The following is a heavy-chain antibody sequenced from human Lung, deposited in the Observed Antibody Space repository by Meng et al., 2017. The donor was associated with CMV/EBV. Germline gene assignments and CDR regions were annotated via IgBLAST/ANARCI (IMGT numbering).Heavy chain of an antibody. CDR2: ISGNGGST. CDR1: GFTFSGYA. J-gene: IGHJ3*02. D-gene: IGHD3-22*01. Sequence: SCAASGFTFSGYAMSWIRQAPGKGLEWVSVISGNGGSTYYADSAKGRFTISRDHSKDTVFLQMNSLRVEDTAVYYCARLSVLTNYYDSGGYEGAFDTWGQGTXVTCSS. CDR3: ARLSVLTNYYDSGGYEGAFDT. V-gene: IGHV3-23*01.